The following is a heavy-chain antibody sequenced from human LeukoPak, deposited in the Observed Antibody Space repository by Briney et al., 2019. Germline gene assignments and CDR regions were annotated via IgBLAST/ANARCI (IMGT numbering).Heavy chain of an antibody. CDR3: ARDPVYSCSSTSCRIPSYYYYGMDV. J-gene: IGHJ6*02. V-gene: IGHV3-7*04. CDR1: GFTFSSYW. CDR2: IKQDGSEK. D-gene: IGHD2-2*01. Sequence: GGSLRLSCAASGFTFSSYWMSWVRQAPGKELEWVANIKQDGSEKYYVDSVKGRFIISRDNAKNSLYLQMNSLRAEDTAVYYCARDPVYSCSSTSCRIPSYYYYGMDVSGQGSTVTVSS.